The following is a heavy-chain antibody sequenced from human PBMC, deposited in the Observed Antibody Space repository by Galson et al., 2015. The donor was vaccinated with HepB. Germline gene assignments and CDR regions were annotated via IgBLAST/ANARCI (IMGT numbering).Heavy chain of an antibody. V-gene: IGHV1-18*01. CDR1: GYTFTNYG. CDR3: AGGDWGWGGFDD. D-gene: IGHD7-27*01. CDR2: ISAYNGST. Sequence: SVKVSCKASGYTFTNYGISWVRQAPGQGLQWMGWISAYNGSTHYAQKLQGRVTMTTDTSTSTAYMELRSLRSDDTAVYYCAGGDWGWGGFDDWGQGTLVTVSS. J-gene: IGHJ4*02.